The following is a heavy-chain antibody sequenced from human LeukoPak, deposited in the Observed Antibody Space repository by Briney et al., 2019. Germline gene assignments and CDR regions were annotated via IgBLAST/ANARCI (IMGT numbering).Heavy chain of an antibody. CDR1: GFTFSSYR. CDR3: TIVVVPAAKKPFDY. D-gene: IGHD2-2*01. V-gene: IGHV3-21*01. J-gene: IGHJ4*02. CDR2: ISSSSSYI. Sequence: PGGSLRLSCAASGFTFSSYRMNWVRQAPGKGLEWVSSISSSSSYIYYGDSVKGRFTISRDNAKNSLYLQMNSLRAEDTAVYYCTIVVVPAAKKPFDYWGQGTLVTVSS.